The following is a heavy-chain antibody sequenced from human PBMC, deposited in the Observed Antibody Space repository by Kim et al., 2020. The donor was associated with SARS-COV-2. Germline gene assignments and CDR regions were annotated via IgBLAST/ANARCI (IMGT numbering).Heavy chain of an antibody. CDR3: ARGDSSWYSHY. Sequence: SETLSLTCAVYGGSFSGYYWSWIRQPPGKGLEWIGEINHSGSTNYNPSLKSRVTISVDTSKNQFSLKLSSVTAADTAVYYCARGDSSWYSHYWGQGTLVTVSS. CDR1: GGSFSGYY. CDR2: INHSGST. J-gene: IGHJ4*02. D-gene: IGHD6-13*01. V-gene: IGHV4-34*01.